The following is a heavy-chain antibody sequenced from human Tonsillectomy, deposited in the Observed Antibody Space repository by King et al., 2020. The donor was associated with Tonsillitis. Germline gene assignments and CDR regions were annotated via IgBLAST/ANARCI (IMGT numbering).Heavy chain of an antibody. D-gene: IGHD5-18*01. Sequence: VQLQESGPGLVKRSQTLSLTCAVSGGSISSGTFYWSWIRQPAGKDLEWIGRIVASGSTNYNPSLKRRVTMSVDTSKNQFSMKLRSVTAADTAVYYCAGGYSHDYWGQGTLVTVSS. J-gene: IGHJ4*02. CDR1: GGSISSGTFY. CDR3: AGGYSHDY. V-gene: IGHV4-61*02. CDR2: IVASGST.